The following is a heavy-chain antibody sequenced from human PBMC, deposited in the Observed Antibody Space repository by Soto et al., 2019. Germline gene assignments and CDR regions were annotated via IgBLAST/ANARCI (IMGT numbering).Heavy chain of an antibody. D-gene: IGHD6-13*01. CDR1: GYTFTGYY. V-gene: IGHV1-2*04. Sequence: ASVKVSCKASGYTFTGYYMHWVRQAPGQGLEWMGWINPNSGGTNYAQKFQGWVTMTRDTSISTAYMELSRLRSDDTAVYYCARGKGSSWSRGWFDPWGQGTLVTVSS. CDR2: INPNSGGT. J-gene: IGHJ5*02. CDR3: ARGKGSSWSRGWFDP.